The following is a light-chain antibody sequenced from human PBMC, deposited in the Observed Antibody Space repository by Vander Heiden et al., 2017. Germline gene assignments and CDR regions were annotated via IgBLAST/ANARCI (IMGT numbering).Light chain of an antibody. J-gene: IGKJ1*01. Sequence: AIHMTQSPSSLSASVGDRVTITCRASQDIRNDLGWYQQKTGKAPKLLIYAASKLQSGVSSRFSGSGSGTDFTLTISSLQPEDFVTYYCLQDYSFPWTFGQGTKVEIK. V-gene: IGKV1-6*02. CDR3: LQDYSFPWT. CDR2: AAS. CDR1: QDIRND.